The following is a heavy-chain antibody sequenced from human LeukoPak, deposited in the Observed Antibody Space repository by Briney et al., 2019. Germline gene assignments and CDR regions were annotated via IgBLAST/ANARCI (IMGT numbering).Heavy chain of an antibody. D-gene: IGHD1-26*01. CDR1: GRSISSYY. CDR3: ARDLGGSYSSETWFDP. J-gene: IGHJ5*02. CDR2: IYYSGST. Sequence: SETLSLTCTVSGRSISSYYWSWIRQPPGKGLEWIGYIYYSGSTNYHPPLKSRVPIPEDTSKNRFSLRLSSVTAADTAVYYCARDLGGSYSSETWFDPWGQGTLVTVSS. V-gene: IGHV4-59*12.